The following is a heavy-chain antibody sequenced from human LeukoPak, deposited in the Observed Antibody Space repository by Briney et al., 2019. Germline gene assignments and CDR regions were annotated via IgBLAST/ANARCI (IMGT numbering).Heavy chain of an antibody. CDR1: GFTFSTYV. CDR3: VRGTGY. Sequence: GGSLRLSCSVSGFTFSTYVMHWARQAPGMGLEYVSAISSNGDNTYYADSVKGRFTISRDNSKNTLYLQMSSLRADDTAVYYCVRGTGYWGQGTLVTVSS. CDR2: ISSNGDNT. J-gene: IGHJ4*02. V-gene: IGHV3-64D*06.